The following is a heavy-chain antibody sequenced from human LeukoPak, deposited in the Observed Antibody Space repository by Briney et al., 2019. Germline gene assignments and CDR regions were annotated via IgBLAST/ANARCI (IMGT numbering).Heavy chain of an antibody. J-gene: IGHJ6*02. D-gene: IGHD2-15*01. Sequence: GGSLRFSCAASGFTFSSDAMSWVRQVPGKGLEWLSAISGSGGSTYYADSVKGRFTISRDNSKNTLYLQMNSLRAEDTAIYYCARDCSGGSCYGGHYYGMDVWGQGTTVTVSS. V-gene: IGHV3-23*01. CDR3: ARDCSGGSCYGGHYYGMDV. CDR2: ISGSGGST. CDR1: GFTFSSDA.